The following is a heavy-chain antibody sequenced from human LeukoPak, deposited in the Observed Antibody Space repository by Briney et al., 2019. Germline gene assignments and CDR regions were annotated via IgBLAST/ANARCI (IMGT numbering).Heavy chain of an antibody. D-gene: IGHD3-3*01. J-gene: IGHJ6*02. V-gene: IGHV3-48*03. CDR3: TRNYDFWSGPPAGYGMDV. Sequence: PGGSLRLSCAASGFTFSSYEMKWVRQAGGKGVGWVSYISSSGSTIYYADSVKGRFTISRDNAKTSLYLQMNSLRAEDTAVYYCTRNYDFWSGPPAGYGMDVWGQGTTVTVSS. CDR1: GFTFSSYE. CDR2: ISSSGSTI.